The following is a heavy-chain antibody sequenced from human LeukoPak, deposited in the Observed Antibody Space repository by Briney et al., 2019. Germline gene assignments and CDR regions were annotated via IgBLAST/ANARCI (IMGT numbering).Heavy chain of an antibody. D-gene: IGHD6-19*01. CDR1: GGSFSGYH. V-gene: IGHV4-34*01. J-gene: IGHJ4*02. CDR2: INRSGST. CDR3: ARHPSIAVAGFSSFIDY. Sequence: PSETLSLTCAVSGGSFSGYHWSWIRQPPGKGLEWIGEINRSGSTNYNPSLKSRVTISVDTSKNQFSLKLSSVTAADTAVYYCARHPSIAVAGFSSFIDYWGQGTLVTVSS.